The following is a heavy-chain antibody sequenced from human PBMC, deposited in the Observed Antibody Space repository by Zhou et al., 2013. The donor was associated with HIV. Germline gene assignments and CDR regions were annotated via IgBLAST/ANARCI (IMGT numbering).Heavy chain of an antibody. Sequence: VQLVESGGGLVQPGGSLRLSCEVSGFTLSSYEMNWVRQAPGKGLEWVSYISNSGSTIYYADSVKGRFTISRDNAKSSLYLQMNSLRAEDTAVYYCARDPLGVTRYFDYWGQGTLVTVSS. CDR1: GFTLSSYE. CDR2: ISNSGSTI. CDR3: ARDPLGVTRYFDY. J-gene: IGHJ4*02. V-gene: IGHV3-48*03. D-gene: IGHD1-20*01.